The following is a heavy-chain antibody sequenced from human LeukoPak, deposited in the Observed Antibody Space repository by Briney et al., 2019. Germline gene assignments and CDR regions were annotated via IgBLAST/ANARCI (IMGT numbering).Heavy chain of an antibody. CDR2: IYISGST. D-gene: IGHD2-15*01. Sequence: SETLSLTCSVSGASINSHYWTWIRQPAGKGLEWIGRIYISGSTNYSPSLKSRVTMSVDTSKNQFSLNLISVTAADTAVYYCARALNPLPGAYYFDYWGQGTLVTVSS. CDR3: ARALNPLPGAYYFDY. J-gene: IGHJ4*02. CDR1: GASINSHY. V-gene: IGHV4-4*07.